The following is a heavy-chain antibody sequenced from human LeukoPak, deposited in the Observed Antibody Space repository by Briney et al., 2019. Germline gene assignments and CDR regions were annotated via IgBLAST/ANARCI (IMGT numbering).Heavy chain of an antibody. J-gene: IGHJ6*03. V-gene: IGHV3-66*01. CDR1: GFSVSNND. Sequence: HSGGPLRLSCAASGFSVSNNDMSWVRQAPGKGLEWVSVIYSGGGTYYADSVKGRFTISRDNSKNTLYLQMNSLRAEDTAVYYCARGLPPNYYYYMDVWGKGTTVTISS. CDR2: IYSGGGT. CDR3: ARGLPPNYYYYMDV.